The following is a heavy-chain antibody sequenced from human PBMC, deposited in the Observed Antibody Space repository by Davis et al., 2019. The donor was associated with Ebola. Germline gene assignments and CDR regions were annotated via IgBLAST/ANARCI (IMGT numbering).Heavy chain of an antibody. CDR1: GFTFSDYY. D-gene: IGHD6-13*01. V-gene: IGHV3-11*01. CDR3: ARVAILAAAGTVDY. J-gene: IGHJ4*02. CDR2: ISGSGSTI. Sequence: PSETLSLTCPASGFTFSDYYMSWIRQAPGKGLEWLSYISGSGSTIHYADSVRGRFTTSRDNAENSLFLHMNSLRADDTAMYYCARVAILAAAGTVDYWGQGTLVTVSS.